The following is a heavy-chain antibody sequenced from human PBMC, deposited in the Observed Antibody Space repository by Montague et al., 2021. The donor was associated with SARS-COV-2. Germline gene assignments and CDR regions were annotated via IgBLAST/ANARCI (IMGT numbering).Heavy chain of an antibody. CDR3: TSGREGNYNVMDV. CDR1: GDTVSSNSAT. Sequence: CAISGDTVSSNSATWNWVRQSPPRGLEWLGRTYYRSKWYNDYAVSVRGRVTINPGTSKNQFSLQLNSVTPEDTAIYYCTSGREGNYNVMDVWGQGTTVTVSS. V-gene: IGHV6-1*01. CDR2: TYYRSKWYN. D-gene: IGHD1-1*01. J-gene: IGHJ6*02.